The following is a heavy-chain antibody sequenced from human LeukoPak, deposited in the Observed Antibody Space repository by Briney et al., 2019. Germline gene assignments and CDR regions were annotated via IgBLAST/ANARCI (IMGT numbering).Heavy chain of an antibody. CDR1: GFTFSSYA. D-gene: IGHD6-13*01. Sequence: PGGSLRLSCAASGFTFSSYAMHWVRQAPGKGLEWVAVISYDGSNKYYADSVKGRFTISRDNSKNTLYLQMNSLRAEDTAVYYCAKKLVVAAAEDYWGQGTLVTVSS. V-gene: IGHV3-30-3*02. J-gene: IGHJ4*02. CDR3: AKKLVVAAAEDY. CDR2: ISYDGSNK.